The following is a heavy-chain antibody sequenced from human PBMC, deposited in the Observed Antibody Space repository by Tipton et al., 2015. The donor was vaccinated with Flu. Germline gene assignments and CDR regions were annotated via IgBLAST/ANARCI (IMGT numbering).Heavy chain of an antibody. CDR1: GGSFSGYY. D-gene: IGHD2-15*01. Sequence: TLSLTCAVYGGSFSGYYWSWIRQPPGKGLEWIGEINHSGSTNYNPSLKSRVTISVDTSKNQFSLTLNSVTAADTAVYYCAVGDCSGGSCYSRRRPFDYWGQGTLVTVSS. J-gene: IGHJ4*02. V-gene: IGHV4-34*01. CDR2: INHSGST. CDR3: AVGDCSGGSCYSRRRPFDY.